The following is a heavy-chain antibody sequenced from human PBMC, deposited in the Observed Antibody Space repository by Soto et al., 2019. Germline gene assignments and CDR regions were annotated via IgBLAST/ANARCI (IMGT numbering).Heavy chain of an antibody. J-gene: IGHJ6*02. Sequence: VSSVKFYCKASGGTFSTDAIICVRQAPGHGLELMGGIIPISGTTYYTQKFQGRVTMTADEPTSTAFMELSSLKSEDTAVFCCARGYCSGGNCYSGMDVWGQGTMV. CDR3: ARGYCSGGNCYSGMDV. V-gene: IGHV1-69*13. D-gene: IGHD2-15*01. CDR2: IIPISGTT. CDR1: GGTFSTDA.